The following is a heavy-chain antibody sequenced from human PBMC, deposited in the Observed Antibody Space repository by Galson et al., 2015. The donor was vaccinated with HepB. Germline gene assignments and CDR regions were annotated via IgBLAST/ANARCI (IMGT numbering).Heavy chain of an antibody. Sequence: SVKVSCKASANIFSNYGISWLRQAPGQGLEWMGWTSGYNGNTDYGQKFQGRVTMTTDTSTTTAYMEVRSLRYDDTAVYYCARARYSISPPDYWGQGTLVTVSS. D-gene: IGHD1-26*01. CDR3: ARARYSISPPDY. J-gene: IGHJ4*02. V-gene: IGHV1-18*01. CDR1: ANIFSNYG. CDR2: TSGYNGNT.